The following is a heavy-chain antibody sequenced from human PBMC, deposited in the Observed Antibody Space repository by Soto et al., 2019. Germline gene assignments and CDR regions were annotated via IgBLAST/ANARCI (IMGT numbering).Heavy chain of an antibody. CDR2: ISAYNGNT. Sequence: GASVKVSCTASGYRFTSYGISWVRQAPGQGLEWMGWISAYNGNTNYAQKLQGRVTMTTDTSTSTAYMELRSLRSDDTAVYYCAREGLPYYDILTGHSHYYYGMDVWGQGTTVTVSS. CDR3: AREGLPYYDILTGHSHYYYGMDV. CDR1: GYRFTSYG. D-gene: IGHD3-9*01. V-gene: IGHV1-18*01. J-gene: IGHJ6*02.